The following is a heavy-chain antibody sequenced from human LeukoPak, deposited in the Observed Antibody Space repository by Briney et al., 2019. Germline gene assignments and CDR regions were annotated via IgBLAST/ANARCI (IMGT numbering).Heavy chain of an antibody. V-gene: IGHV3-7*01. J-gene: IGHJ4*02. CDR2: IKQDGSEK. CDR3: ARDSYYDFWSGYSTPYYFDY. D-gene: IGHD3-3*01. CDR1: GFTFSSYW. Sequence: SGGSLRLSCAASGFTFSSYWMSWVRQAPGKGLEWVANIKQDGSEKYYVDSVKGRFTISRDNAKNSLYLQMNSLRAEDTAVYYCARDSYYDFWSGYSTPYYFDYWGQGTLVTVSS.